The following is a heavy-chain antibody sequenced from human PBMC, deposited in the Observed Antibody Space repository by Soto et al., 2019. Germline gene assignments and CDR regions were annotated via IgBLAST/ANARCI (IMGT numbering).Heavy chain of an antibody. CDR1: GGSISSYY. V-gene: IGHV4-4*07. CDR2: IYTSGST. J-gene: IGHJ4*02. D-gene: IGHD2-2*01. CDR3: ARACSSNSCYDVFNY. Sequence: KASETLSLTCTVSGGSISSYYWSWVRQPAGKGLEWIGRIYTSGSTNYNPSIQSRVTMSVDTSKNQFSLKLSSVNGADTAVYYCARACSSNSCYDVFNYWGEGTLVSVSS.